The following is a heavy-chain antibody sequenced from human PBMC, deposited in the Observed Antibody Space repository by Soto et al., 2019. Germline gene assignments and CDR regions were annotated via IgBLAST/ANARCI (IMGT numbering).Heavy chain of an antibody. CDR2: INHSGST. CDR1: GGSFSGYY. Sequence: PSETLSLTCAVYGGSFSGYYWSWIRQPPGKGLEWIGEINHSGSTNYNPSLKSRVTISVDRSKNQFSLKLSSVTAADTAVYYCARVVAAAGDFDYWGQGTLVTVSS. CDR3: ARVVAAAGDFDY. D-gene: IGHD6-13*01. J-gene: IGHJ4*02. V-gene: IGHV4-34*01.